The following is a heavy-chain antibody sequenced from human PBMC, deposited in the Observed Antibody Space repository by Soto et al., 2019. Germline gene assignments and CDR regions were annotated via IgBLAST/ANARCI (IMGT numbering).Heavy chain of an antibody. CDR2: IIPVFGTT. V-gene: IGHV1-69*18. D-gene: IGHD3-10*01. J-gene: IGHJ4*02. CDR1: GDTFSGYP. CDR3: ARDGGFGELKY. Sequence: QVQLVQSGAELKKPGSSVKVSCKASGDTFSGYPINWVRQAPGEGLEWMGRIIPVFGTTNDAQRFEGRVTFTADESTNKAYMGLRGLLSEETAVYYCARDGGFGELKYWGPGTLVTVSS.